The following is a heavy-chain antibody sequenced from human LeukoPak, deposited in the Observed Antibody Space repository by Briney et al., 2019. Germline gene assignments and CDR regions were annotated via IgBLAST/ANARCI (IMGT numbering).Heavy chain of an antibody. D-gene: IGHD1-26*01. CDR3: ARNVGSGLDY. V-gene: IGHV1-46*01. CDR1: GYTFTSYY. Sequence: ASVKVSCKASGYTFTSYYMHWVRQAPGQGLEWMGIINPSGGSTSYAQNFQGRVTMTRDTSTNSVYMELSSLRSEDAAVYYCARNVGSGLDYWGQGTLLTVSS. J-gene: IGHJ4*02. CDR2: INPSGGST.